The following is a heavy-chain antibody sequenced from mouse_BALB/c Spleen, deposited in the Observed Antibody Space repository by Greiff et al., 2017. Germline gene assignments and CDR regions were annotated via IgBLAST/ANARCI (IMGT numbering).Heavy chain of an antibody. D-gene: IGHD1-2*01. CDR3: ARKGYGYFYAMDY. V-gene: IGHV1-18*01. CDR1: GYTFTDYN. Sequence: DVKLQESGPELVKPGASVKIPCKASGYTFTDYNMDWVKQSHGKSLEWIGDINPNNGGTIYNQKFKGKATLTVDKSSSTAYMELRSLTSEDTAVYYCARKGYGYFYAMDYWGQGTSVTVSS. CDR2: INPNNGGT. J-gene: IGHJ4*01.